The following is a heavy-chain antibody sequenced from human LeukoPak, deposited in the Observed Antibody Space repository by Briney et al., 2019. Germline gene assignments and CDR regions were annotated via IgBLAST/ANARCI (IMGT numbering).Heavy chain of an antibody. Sequence: GGSLRLSCAASGFTFSRSPMTWVRQAPGKGLEWVSTISDGGGYTYYADSVKGRFTISRDNSKNTLYLQLNSLRAEDTAVYYCANGGGRYVVVNWGEGTLATASS. V-gene: IGHV3-23*01. J-gene: IGHJ4*02. D-gene: IGHD2-21*01. CDR2: ISDGGGYT. CDR1: GFTFSRSP. CDR3: ANGGGRYVVVN.